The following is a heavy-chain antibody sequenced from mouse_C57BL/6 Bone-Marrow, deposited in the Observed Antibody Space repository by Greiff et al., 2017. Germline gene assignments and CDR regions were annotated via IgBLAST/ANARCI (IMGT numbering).Heavy chain of an antibody. Sequence: EVQRVQSGGDLVKPGGSLKLSCAASGFTFSSYGMSWVRQTPDKSLEWVATISSGGSFTDYPDSVKGRFTMSIDNATNTLYLQMRSLKSEDTAMYYCARRGSYAYWYFDVWGTGTTVTVSS. CDR2: ISSGGSFT. CDR3: ARRGSYAYWYFDV. CDR1: GFTFSSYG. J-gene: IGHJ1*03. V-gene: IGHV5-6*01. D-gene: IGHD1-1*02.